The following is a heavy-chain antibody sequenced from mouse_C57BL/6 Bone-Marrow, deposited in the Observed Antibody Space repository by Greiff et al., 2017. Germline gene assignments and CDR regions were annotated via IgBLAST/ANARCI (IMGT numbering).Heavy chain of an antibody. CDR1: GFNIKDDY. Sequence: VHVKQSGAELVRPGASVKLSCTASGFNIKDDYMHWVKQRPEQGLEWIGWIDPENGDTEYASKFQGKATITADTSSNTAYLQLSSLTSEDTAVYYCTTSDSSGYYAMDYWGQGTSVTVSS. V-gene: IGHV14-4*01. CDR2: IDPENGDT. J-gene: IGHJ4*01. D-gene: IGHD3-2*02. CDR3: TTSDSSGYYAMDY.